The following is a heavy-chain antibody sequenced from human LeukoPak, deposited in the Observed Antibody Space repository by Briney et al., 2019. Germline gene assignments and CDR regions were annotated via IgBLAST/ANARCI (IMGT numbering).Heavy chain of an antibody. J-gene: IGHJ4*02. D-gene: IGHD2-21*02. CDR1: GYIFTNYY. CDR3: ARPHCGGDCYHFDY. V-gene: IGHV1-46*01. CDR2: INPSGGST. Sequence: ASVKVSCKASGYIFTNYYMSWVRQAPGQGLEWMGLINPSGGSTRYAQKFQDRVTMTRDKSTSTIYIDLSSLRSDDTAVYYCARPHCGGDCYHFDYWGQGTVVTVSS.